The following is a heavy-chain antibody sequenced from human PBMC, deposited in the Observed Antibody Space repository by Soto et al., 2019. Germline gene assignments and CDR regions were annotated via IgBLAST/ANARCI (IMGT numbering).Heavy chain of an antibody. D-gene: IGHD3-22*01. V-gene: IGHV5-10-1*01. Sequence: GVSLKIERRGGRDGDAGDWLIRVSQKPGKGLEWMGRIDPSDSQTYYSPSFRGHVTISVTKSITTVFLQWSSLRASDTAMYYCARQIYDSDTGPNFQYYFDSWGQGTPVTVSS. CDR2: IDPSDSQT. CDR3: ARQIYDSDTGPNFQYYFDS. J-gene: IGHJ4*02. CDR1: RDGDAGDW.